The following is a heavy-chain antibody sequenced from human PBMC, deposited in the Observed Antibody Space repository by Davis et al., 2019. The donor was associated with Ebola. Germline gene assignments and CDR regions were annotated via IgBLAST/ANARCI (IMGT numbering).Heavy chain of an antibody. Sequence: AASVKVSCKASGYTFTSSGISWVRQAPGQGLEWMAWISAYNGDTNYAQKLQGRVTMTTDTSTSIAYMELRSLRSDDTAVYYCARDRVVAASEYYYYGMDVWGQGTTVTVSS. CDR1: GYTFTSSG. V-gene: IGHV1-18*01. J-gene: IGHJ6*02. CDR2: ISAYNGDT. CDR3: ARDRVVAASEYYYYGMDV. D-gene: IGHD2-15*01.